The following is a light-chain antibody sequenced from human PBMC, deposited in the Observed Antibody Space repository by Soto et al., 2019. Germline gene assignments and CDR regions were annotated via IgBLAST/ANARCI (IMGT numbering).Light chain of an antibody. CDR2: EVS. J-gene: IGLJ3*02. CDR3: SSYSITSTPWV. Sequence: QSVLTQPASVSGSPGQSITISCTGTSSDVGTYNFVSWYQQHPGKAPKLMIYEVSSRPSGVSNRCSGSKSGNTASLTISVLQAEDEADYYCSSYSITSTPWVFGGGTKLTVL. CDR1: SSDVGTYNF. V-gene: IGLV2-14*01.